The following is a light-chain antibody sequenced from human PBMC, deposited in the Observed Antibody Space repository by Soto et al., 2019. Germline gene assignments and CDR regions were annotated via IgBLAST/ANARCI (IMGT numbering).Light chain of an antibody. J-gene: IGKJ5*01. CDR2: DAY. CDR3: QQRHMWPIT. Sequence: EVVFTQSPVTPSLSPGGRGTLSCRASQSFRGLLAWYQQKPGQAPRLLIYDAYNRATGIPPRFSGSGSGTDFTLTISSLEPEDSAVYYCQQRHMWPITFGQGTRLEIK. CDR1: QSFRGL. V-gene: IGKV3-11*01.